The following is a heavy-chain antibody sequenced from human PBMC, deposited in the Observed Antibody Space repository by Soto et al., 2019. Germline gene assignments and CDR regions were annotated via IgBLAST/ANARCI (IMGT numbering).Heavy chain of an antibody. J-gene: IGHJ4*02. D-gene: IGHD3-10*01. Sequence: QVQLQESGPGLVKPSETLSLTCTVSGGSISSYYWSWIRQPPGKGLEWNGYIYYSGGTNYHPSLKGRVPISVDTAKNQCSLKLSSVTAADTAVYYCARGCTRLWLDYWGQGTLVTVSS. CDR2: IYYSGGT. V-gene: IGHV4-59*01. CDR1: GGSISSYY. CDR3: ARGCTRLWLDY.